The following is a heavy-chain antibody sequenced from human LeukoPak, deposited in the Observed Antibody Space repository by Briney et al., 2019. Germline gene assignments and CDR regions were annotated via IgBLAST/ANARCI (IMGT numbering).Heavy chain of an antibody. J-gene: IGHJ4*02. V-gene: IGHV3-23*01. CDR3: AKRALISGSTLYYFDF. D-gene: IGHD3-10*01. Sequence: TGGSLRLSCAASGFTFSNYAMSWVRQAPGEGLEWVSGISSSGGTTYYADSVKGRFTISRDISKNTLYLQMNSLRAEDTAMYYCAKRALISGSTLYYFDFWGRGTLVTVSS. CDR1: GFTFSNYA. CDR2: ISSSGGTT.